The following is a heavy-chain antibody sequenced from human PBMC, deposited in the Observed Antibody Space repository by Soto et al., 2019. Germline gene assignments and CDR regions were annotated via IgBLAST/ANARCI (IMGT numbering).Heavy chain of an antibody. J-gene: IGHJ4*02. CDR3: ARRQTSGYNRYFDS. V-gene: IGHV1-69*06. CDR2: TIPTFGAG. CDR1: GGTFSSNP. D-gene: IGHD5-12*01. Sequence: ASVKVSWKASGGTFSSNPISCMRHAPGQGLEWMGGTIPTFGAGSYAQRFQGRLTITADKSTNTAYMELSSLRPEDTAVYYCARRQTSGYNRYFDSWGQGTLVTVSS.